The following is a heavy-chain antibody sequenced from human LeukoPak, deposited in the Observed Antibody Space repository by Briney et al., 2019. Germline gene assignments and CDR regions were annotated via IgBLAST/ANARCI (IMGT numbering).Heavy chain of an antibody. CDR1: GFTFRNAW. J-gene: IGHJ4*02. CDR3: TTAPAAVDY. CDR2: IKSVVDGGTR. D-gene: IGHD6-25*01. V-gene: IGHV3-15*01. Sequence: GGSLRLSCATSGFTFRNAWMSWVRQAPGEGLEWVGRIKSVVDGGTRDYAAPVKDRFTISRDDSKNTLYLQMNSLKTDDTAVYYCTTAPAAVDYWGQGTLVTVSS.